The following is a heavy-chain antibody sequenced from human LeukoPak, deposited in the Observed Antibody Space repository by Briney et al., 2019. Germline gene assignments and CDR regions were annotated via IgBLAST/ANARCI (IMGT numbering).Heavy chain of an antibody. D-gene: IGHD5/OR15-5a*01. Sequence: PSETLSLTCTVSGDSFSRKTYSGAWIRQPPGKGLEWIGSIYYTGRTFYNPSLKSRVTISVDTSKNQFSLKLSSVTAADTAVYYCARRGSMGGSVVGAFYIWGQGTMVTVSS. CDR3: ARRGSMGGSVVGAFYI. J-gene: IGHJ3*02. V-gene: IGHV4-39*01. CDR2: IYYTGRT. CDR1: GDSFSRKTYS.